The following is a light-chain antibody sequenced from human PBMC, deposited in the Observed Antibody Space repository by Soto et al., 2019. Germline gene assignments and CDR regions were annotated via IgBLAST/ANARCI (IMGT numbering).Light chain of an antibody. V-gene: IGKV3-11*01. J-gene: IGKJ4*01. CDR3: QQRFSWPPT. CDR1: QSVSRY. CDR2: DTS. Sequence: EIGLTQSPATLSLSPGERATLSCRASQSVSRYLAWYQQKPGQAPRLLILDTSTRATGVPDTFSGSGSGTEFTLSISSLEPEDSAMYYCQQRFSWPPTFGGGTHVEIK.